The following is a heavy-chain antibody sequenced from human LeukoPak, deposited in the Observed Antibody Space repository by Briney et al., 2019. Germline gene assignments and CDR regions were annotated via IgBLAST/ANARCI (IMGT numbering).Heavy chain of an antibody. Sequence: SETLSLTCTVSGGSITFTGYHWGWIRQSPGKGLELIGTFDHSGSSYYNPSLKSRGTISVDTSKNQFSLKLSSVTAADTAVYYCARHGEYSGYGVDYWGQGTLVTVSS. CDR2: FDHSGSS. D-gene: IGHD5-12*01. J-gene: IGHJ4*02. CDR3: ARHGEYSGYGVDY. CDR1: GGSITFTGYH. V-gene: IGHV4-39*01.